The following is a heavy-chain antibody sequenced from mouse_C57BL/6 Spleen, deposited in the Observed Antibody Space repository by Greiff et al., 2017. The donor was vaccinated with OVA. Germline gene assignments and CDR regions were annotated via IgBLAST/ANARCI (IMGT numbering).Heavy chain of an antibody. J-gene: IGHJ1*03. D-gene: IGHD4-1*01. CDR1: GFSLTSYG. V-gene: IGHV2-4*01. CDR2: IWSGGST. CDR3: AKNLRVGREGVWYFDV. Sequence: QVQLKESGPGLVQPSQSLSITCTVSGFSLTSYGVHWVRQPPGKGLEWLGVIWSGGSTDYNAAFISSLSISKDNSKSQVFFKMNSLQADDTAIYYCAKNLRVGREGVWYFDVWGTGTTVTVSS.